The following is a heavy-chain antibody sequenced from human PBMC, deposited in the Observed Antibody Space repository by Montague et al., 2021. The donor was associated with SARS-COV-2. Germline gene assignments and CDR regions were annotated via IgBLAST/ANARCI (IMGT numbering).Heavy chain of an antibody. D-gene: IGHD3-10*01. Sequence: PALVKPTQTLTLTCTFSGFSLSTSGMCVSWIRQPPGKALEWLARLDWDDDKHYSTSLKTRLTISKDTSKNQVVLTMTNMDPVDTATYYCARSSVVRGVSLDYWGQGTLVTVSS. CDR2: LDWDDDK. CDR3: ARSSVVRGVSLDY. J-gene: IGHJ4*02. V-gene: IGHV2-70*11. CDR1: GFSLSTSGMC.